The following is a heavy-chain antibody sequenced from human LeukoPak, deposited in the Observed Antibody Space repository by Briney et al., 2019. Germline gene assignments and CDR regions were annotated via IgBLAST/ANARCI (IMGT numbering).Heavy chain of an antibody. CDR2: IYTSGST. CDR1: GGSISSYY. D-gene: IGHD6-19*01. V-gene: IGHV4-4*07. J-gene: IGHJ4*02. CDR3: ATPTDGRGAVAGFDY. Sequence: PSETLSLTCTVSGGSISSYYWSWIRQPAGKGLEWIGRIYTSGSTTYNPSLKSRVTISVDTSKNQFSLKLSSVTAADTAVYYCATPTDGRGAVAGFDYWGQGALVTASS.